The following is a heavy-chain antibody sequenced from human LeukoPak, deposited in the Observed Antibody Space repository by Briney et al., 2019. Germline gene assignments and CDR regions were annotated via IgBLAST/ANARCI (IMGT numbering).Heavy chain of an antibody. D-gene: IGHD1-7*01. CDR3: ARDYWWNYDY. Sequence: GGSLRLSCAASGFTFSDYAMHWVRQAPGKGLEWVAVISKDGSDKYYPGSVRGRFTISRDNSKNTIYLQMDSLRAEDTAIYYYARDYWWNYDYWGQGTLVTVSS. J-gene: IGHJ4*02. CDR2: ISKDGSDK. V-gene: IGHV3-30-3*01. CDR1: GFTFSDYA.